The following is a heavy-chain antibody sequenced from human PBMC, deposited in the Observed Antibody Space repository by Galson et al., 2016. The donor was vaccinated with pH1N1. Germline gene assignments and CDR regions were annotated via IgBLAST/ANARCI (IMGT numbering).Heavy chain of an antibody. J-gene: IGHJ4*02. V-gene: IGHV3-11*05. CDR1: GFSLNDFS. Sequence: SLRLSCAVSGFSLNDFSMSWIRQAPGMGLQWIAYIARGTPVTVYADSVKGRFSISRDSAKNSLYLQMHSLRAEDTAIYFCARDDGGEYTGFDYDYWGQGALVTVSS. CDR3: ARDDGGEYTGFDYDY. D-gene: IGHD5-12*01. CDR2: IARGTPVT.